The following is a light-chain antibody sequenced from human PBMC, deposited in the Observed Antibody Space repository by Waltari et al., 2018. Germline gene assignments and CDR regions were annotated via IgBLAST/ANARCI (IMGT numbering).Light chain of an antibody. Sequence: EIVLTQSPATLSLSPGERATLSCRASQSVSSYLVWYQQKPGQTPRLLIYGASNRATGIPARFSGSGSGTDFTLTISSLESEDFAVYYCHQRSNWPITFGQGKRLEIK. V-gene: IGKV3-11*01. CDR1: QSVSSY. CDR2: GAS. CDR3: HQRSNWPIT. J-gene: IGKJ5*01.